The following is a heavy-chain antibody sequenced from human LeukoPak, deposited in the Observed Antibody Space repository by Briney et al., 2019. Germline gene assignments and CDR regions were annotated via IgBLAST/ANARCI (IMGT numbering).Heavy chain of an antibody. Sequence: SVKVSCKASGGTFSSYTISWVRQAPGQGLEWMGRIIPILGIANYAQKFQGRVTITADKSTSTAYMELSSLRSEDSAVYYCAREYCSSTSCYRDNWFDPWGQGTLVTVSS. CDR3: AREYCSSTSCYRDNWFDP. J-gene: IGHJ5*02. CDR1: GGTFSSYT. D-gene: IGHD2-2*01. CDR2: IIPILGIA. V-gene: IGHV1-69*04.